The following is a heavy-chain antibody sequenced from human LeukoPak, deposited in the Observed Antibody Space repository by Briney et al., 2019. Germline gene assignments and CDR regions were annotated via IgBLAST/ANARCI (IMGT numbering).Heavy chain of an antibody. D-gene: IGHD3-22*01. J-gene: IGHJ4*02. CDR1: GFTFSSCA. CDR2: IWNDGSNK. CDR3: AREASASAYYNTFDS. Sequence: GGSLRLSCAASGFTFSSCAMHWVRQAPGKGLEWVAVIWNDGSNKYYVDSVKGRFTISRDNSKNTLYLQMNSLRVEDTAVYYCAREASASAYYNTFDSWGQGALVTVSP. V-gene: IGHV3-33*01.